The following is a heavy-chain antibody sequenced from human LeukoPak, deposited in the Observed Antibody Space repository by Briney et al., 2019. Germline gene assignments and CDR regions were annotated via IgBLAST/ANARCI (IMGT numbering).Heavy chain of an antibody. Sequence: GGPLRLSCAASGFTFSSYGMHWVRQAPGKGLEWVAVIWYDGSNKYYADSVKGRFTISRDNSKNTLYLQMNSLRAEDTAVYYCARGPITMSSGSYDTDYWGQGTLVTVSS. J-gene: IGHJ4*02. CDR3: ARGPITMSSGSYDTDY. CDR1: GFTFSSYG. CDR2: IWYDGSNK. D-gene: IGHD3-10*01. V-gene: IGHV3-33*01.